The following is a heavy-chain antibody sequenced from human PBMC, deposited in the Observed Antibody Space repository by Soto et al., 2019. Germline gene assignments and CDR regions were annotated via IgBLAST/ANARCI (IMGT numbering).Heavy chain of an antibody. CDR3: SSPNYCSGGSLYGPVALDF. D-gene: IGHD2-15*01. J-gene: IGHJ4*03. Sequence: EVQLLESGGGLVQPGGSLRLSCAASGFTVSSNYMSWVRQAPGKGLEWVSVIYSGGSTYYADSVKGRFTISSENSNSTLYLQMNSLSAEDEAVYYCSSPNYCSGGSLYGPVALDFWGQGTLVTVSS. CDR2: IYSGGST. CDR1: GFTVSSNY. V-gene: IGHV3-66*01.